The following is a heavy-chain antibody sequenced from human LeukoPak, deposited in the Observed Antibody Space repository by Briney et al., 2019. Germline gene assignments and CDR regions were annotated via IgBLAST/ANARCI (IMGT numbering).Heavy chain of an antibody. CDR3: ARGTYGSSWQLEHFDY. CDR2: IYYSGST. V-gene: IGHV4-59*01. CDR1: GGSISSYY. D-gene: IGHD6-13*01. Sequence: SETLSLTCTVSGGSISSYYWSRIRQPPGKGLEWIGYIYYSGSTNYNPSLKSRVTISVDTSKNQFSLKLSSLTAADTAVYYCARGTYGSSWQLEHFDYWGQGTLVTVSS. J-gene: IGHJ4*02.